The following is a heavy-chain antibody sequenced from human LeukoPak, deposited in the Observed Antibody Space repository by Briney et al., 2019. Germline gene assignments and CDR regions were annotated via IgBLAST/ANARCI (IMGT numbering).Heavy chain of an antibody. V-gene: IGHV4-34*01. CDR1: GGSFSGYY. CDR3: ARLPPPTFRPNPLYYGMDV. Sequence: PSETLSLTCAVYGGSFSGYYWSWIRQPPGKGLEWIGEINHSGSTNYNPSLKSRVTISVDTSKNQFSLKLSSVTAADTAVYYCARLPPPTFRPNPLYYGMDVWGQGTTVTVSS. J-gene: IGHJ6*02. CDR2: INHSGST. D-gene: IGHD5-24*01.